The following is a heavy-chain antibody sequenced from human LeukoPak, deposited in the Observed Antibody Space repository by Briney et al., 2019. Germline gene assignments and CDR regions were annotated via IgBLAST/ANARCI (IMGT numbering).Heavy chain of an antibody. D-gene: IGHD3-22*01. CDR3: ATSYYYDSSGYYYGRHAFDI. Sequence: ASVKVSCKVSGYTLTELSMHWVRQAPGKGLEWMGGFDPEDGETIYAQKFQGRVTMTEDTSTDTAYMELSSPRSEDTAVYYCATSYYYDSSGYYYGRHAFDIWGQGTMVTVSS. J-gene: IGHJ3*02. CDR1: GYTLTELS. CDR2: FDPEDGET. V-gene: IGHV1-24*01.